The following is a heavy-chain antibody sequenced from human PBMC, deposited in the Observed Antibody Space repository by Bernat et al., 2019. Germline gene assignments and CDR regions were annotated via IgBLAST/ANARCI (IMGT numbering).Heavy chain of an antibody. CDR3: ARAMERYYYYYGMDV. D-gene: IGHD1-1*01. CDR2: ISYDGSNK. V-gene: IGHV3-30-3*01. J-gene: IGHJ6*02. Sequence: QVQLVESGGGVVQPGRSLRLSCAASGFTFSSYAMHWVRQAPGKGLEWVAVISYDGSNKYYADSVKGRFTISRDNSKNTLYLQMNSLRAEDTAVYYCARAMERYYYYYGMDVWGQGTTVTVSS. CDR1: GFTFSSYA.